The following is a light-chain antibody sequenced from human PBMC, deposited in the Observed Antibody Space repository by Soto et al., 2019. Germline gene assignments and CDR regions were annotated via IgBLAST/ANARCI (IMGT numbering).Light chain of an antibody. J-gene: IGKJ1*01. CDR2: TAS. CDR3: QQLNNSPRT. CDR1: QGISSY. V-gene: IGKV1-9*01. Sequence: DIQLTQSPSFLSASVGDRVTITYRASQGISSYLAWYQQKKGKAPKILISTASTLQSGVPSRFRGSGSGTEFTLTISSLQPEDFPTYYCQQLNNSPRTFGQGTKVDIK.